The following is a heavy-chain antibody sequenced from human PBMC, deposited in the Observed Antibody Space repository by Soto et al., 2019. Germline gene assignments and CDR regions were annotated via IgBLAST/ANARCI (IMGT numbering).Heavy chain of an antibody. J-gene: IGHJ3*02. CDR2: ISWNSGSI. CDR1: GFNVGRYA. D-gene: IGHD2-2*01. V-gene: IGHV3-9*01. CDR3: AKDLLGYCSSTSCSSRAFDI. Sequence: LRISYEASGFNVGRYAVWSVQQAPGKGVGGVSGISWNSGSIGYADSVKGRFTISRDNAKNSLYLQVNSLRAEDTALYYCAKDLLGYCSSTSCSSRAFDIWAQGTMVTVSS.